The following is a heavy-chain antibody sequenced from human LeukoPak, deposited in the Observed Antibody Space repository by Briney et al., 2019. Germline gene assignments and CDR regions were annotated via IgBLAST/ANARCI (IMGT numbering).Heavy chain of an antibody. CDR3: ARVMDYGGNRENFDY. J-gene: IGHJ4*02. D-gene: IGHD4-23*01. V-gene: IGHV1-2*02. Sequence: ASVKVSCKASGYTFTAYYMHWVRQAPGQGLEWMGWINPMSGGTNYGKKFQGRVTMTRDTSINTAYMELSRLRSDDTAVYYCARVMDYGGNRENFDYWGQGTLVTVSS. CDR2: INPMSGGT. CDR1: GYTFTAYY.